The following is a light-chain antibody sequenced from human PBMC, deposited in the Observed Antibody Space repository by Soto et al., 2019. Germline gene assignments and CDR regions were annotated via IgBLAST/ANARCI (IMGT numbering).Light chain of an antibody. Sequence: QSVLTQPPSVSGAPGQRVTISCTGSSSNIGAGYDVHWYQQLPGTAPKLLIYGNSNRPSGVPDRFSGSKSGTSASLAIPGLQAEAEADYYCQSYASSLSALFGGGTKLTVL. CDR3: QSYASSLSAL. CDR2: GNS. CDR1: SSNIGAGYD. J-gene: IGLJ3*02. V-gene: IGLV1-40*01.